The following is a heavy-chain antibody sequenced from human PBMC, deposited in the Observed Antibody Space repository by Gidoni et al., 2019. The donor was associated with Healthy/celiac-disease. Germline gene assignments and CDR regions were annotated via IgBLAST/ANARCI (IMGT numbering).Heavy chain of an antibody. V-gene: IGHV4-34*01. CDR1: GGSFSGYY. J-gene: IGHJ4*02. CDR2: SNHSGST. D-gene: IGHD4-17*01. CDR3: ARARLRRLPFDY. Sequence: QVQLQQWGAGLLKPSETLSLTCAVYGGSFSGYYWSWIRQPPGKGLEWIGESNHSGSTTYNPSLKSRVTISVDTSKNQFSLKLSSVTAADTAVYYCARARLRRLPFDYWGQGTLVTVSS.